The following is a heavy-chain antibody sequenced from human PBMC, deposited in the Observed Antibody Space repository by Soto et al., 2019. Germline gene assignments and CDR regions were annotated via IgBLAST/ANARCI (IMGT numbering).Heavy chain of an antibody. CDR2: IYFHGTT. Sequence: SETLSLTCTVSGGSISSSIYYWGWIRQPPGKGLEWIGSIYFHGTTYYNPSLKSRVTISVDTSKNQFSLKLSSVTAADTAVYYCAREGSGSGHFDYWGQGTLVTVSS. CDR3: AREGSGSGHFDY. CDR1: GGSISSSIYY. D-gene: IGHD3-3*01. J-gene: IGHJ4*02. V-gene: IGHV4-39*07.